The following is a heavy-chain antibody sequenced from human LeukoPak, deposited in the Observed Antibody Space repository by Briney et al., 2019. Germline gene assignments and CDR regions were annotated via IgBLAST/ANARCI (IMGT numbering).Heavy chain of an antibody. D-gene: IGHD3-16*01. CDR3: ARVVDYGWFDP. CDR1: GFTFDDYA. J-gene: IGHJ5*02. V-gene: IGHV3-9*01. CDR2: TSWNSGRI. Sequence: GGSLRLSCAASGFTFDDYAMHWVRQDPGKGLEWVSGTSWNSGRIGYADTVKGRFTISRDNAKNSLYLQMNSVRDEDTAVYYCARVVDYGWFDPWGQGTLVAVSS.